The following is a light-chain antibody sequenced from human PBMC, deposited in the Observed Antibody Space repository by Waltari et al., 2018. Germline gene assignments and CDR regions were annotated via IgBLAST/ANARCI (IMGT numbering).Light chain of an antibody. V-gene: IGKV2-30*01. CDR1: ESLVASDGNTY. J-gene: IGKJ1*01. CDR2: KVS. Sequence: DVVMTQSPLSLSGTLGQSASISCRSSESLVASDGNTYFNWFQQRPGQSPRRLLYKVSNRDSGVPDRFSGSGSGTDFTLRITRVEAEDVGVYYCMQGIHRPWTFGQGTKVEIK. CDR3: MQGIHRPWT.